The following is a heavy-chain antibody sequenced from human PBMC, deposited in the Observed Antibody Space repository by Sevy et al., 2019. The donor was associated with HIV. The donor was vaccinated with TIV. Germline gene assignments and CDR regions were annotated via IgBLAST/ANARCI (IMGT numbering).Heavy chain of an antibody. CDR1: GFTFAGYA. D-gene: IGHD3-16*01. Sequence: GGSLRLSCAASGFTFAGYAMSWVRQAPGKGLEWVSAISGGGGSTYYADSVKGRFTISRDNSKNTLYLQMNSLRAEDVALYYCAKGGEAARLKNYYYYGMDVWGQGTTVTVSS. CDR2: ISGGGGST. J-gene: IGHJ6*02. CDR3: AKGGEAARLKNYYYYGMDV. V-gene: IGHV3-23*01.